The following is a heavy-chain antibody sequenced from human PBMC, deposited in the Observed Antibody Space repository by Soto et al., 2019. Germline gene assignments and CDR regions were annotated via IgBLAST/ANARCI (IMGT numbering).Heavy chain of an antibody. V-gene: IGHV5-10-1*01. D-gene: IGHD3-22*01. J-gene: IGHJ5*02. CDR3: ARHKAFYYDSSGA. CDR1: GYSFTSYW. Sequence: GESLKISCKGSGYSFTSYWISWVRQMPGKGLEWMGRIGPSDSYTNYSPSFQGHVTMSADKSINTAYLQWSSLKASDSAMYYCARHKAFYYDSSGAWGQGSLVTVSS. CDR2: IGPSDSYT.